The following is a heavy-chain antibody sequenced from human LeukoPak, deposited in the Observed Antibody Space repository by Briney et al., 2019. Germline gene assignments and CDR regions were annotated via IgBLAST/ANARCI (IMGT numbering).Heavy chain of an antibody. Sequence: GGSLRLSCAASGFTFSSYWMSWVRQAPGKGLEWVSVIYSGGSTYYADSVKGRFTISRDNSKNTLYLQMNSLRAEDTAVYYCARDRSGALDAFDIWGQGTWSPSLQ. CDR2: IYSGGST. CDR1: GFTFSSYW. J-gene: IGHJ3*02. V-gene: IGHV3-66*01. CDR3: ARDRSGALDAFDI. D-gene: IGHD6-25*01.